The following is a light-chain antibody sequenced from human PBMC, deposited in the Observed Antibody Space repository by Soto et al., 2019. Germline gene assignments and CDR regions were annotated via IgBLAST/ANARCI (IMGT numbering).Light chain of an antibody. CDR1: QSVLYSSNNKNY. J-gene: IGKJ1*01. Sequence: DIVMTQSPDSLAVSLGERSTINCKSSQSVLYSSNNKNYLAWYQQKPGQPPKLLIYWASTRESGVPDRFSGSGSGTDFTLTITSLQAEDVAVYYCHQYFGSPLTYGQGTKVDI. V-gene: IGKV4-1*01. CDR2: WAS. CDR3: HQYFGSPLT.